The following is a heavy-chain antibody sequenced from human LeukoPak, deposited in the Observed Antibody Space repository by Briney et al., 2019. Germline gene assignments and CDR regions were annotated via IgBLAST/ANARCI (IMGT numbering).Heavy chain of an antibody. D-gene: IGHD1-26*01. CDR3: ARDNSVEATAWWFDP. V-gene: IGHV1-46*01. Sequence: SSVKVSCKASGYTFTSYYMHWVRQAPGQGLEWMGIINPSGGSTSYAQKFQGRVTMTRDMSTSTDYMELSSLRSEDTAVYYCARDNSVEATAWWFDPWGQGTLVTVSS. CDR2: INPSGGST. J-gene: IGHJ5*02. CDR1: GYTFTSYY.